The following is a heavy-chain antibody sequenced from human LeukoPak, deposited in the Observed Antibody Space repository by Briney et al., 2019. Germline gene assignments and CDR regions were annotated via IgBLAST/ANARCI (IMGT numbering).Heavy chain of an antibody. V-gene: IGHV3-23*01. D-gene: IGHD6-13*01. J-gene: IGHJ4*02. CDR3: AKPPTGSSWKGVDY. Sequence: PGGSLRLSCAASGFNFSTYTMNWVRQAPGKGLEWVSVISTSGATTYYADSVKGRFTISRDNSKNTLYLYMNSLRADDTAVYYCAKPPTGSSWKGVDYWGQGTLVTVSS. CDR2: ISTSGATT. CDR1: GFNFSTYT.